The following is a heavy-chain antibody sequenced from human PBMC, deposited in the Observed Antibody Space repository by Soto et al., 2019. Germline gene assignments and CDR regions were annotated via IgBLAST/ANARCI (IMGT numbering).Heavy chain of an antibody. Sequence: PGGSLRLSCAASGFTFSSYAMSWVRQAPGKGLEWVSAISGSGGSTYYADSAKGRFTISRDNSKNTLYLQMNSLRVEDTAVYYCAKGTRVARVLANWFDPWGQGTLVTVSS. V-gene: IGHV3-23*01. D-gene: IGHD6-6*01. CDR3: AKGTRVARVLANWFDP. CDR1: GFTFSSYA. CDR2: ISGSGGST. J-gene: IGHJ5*02.